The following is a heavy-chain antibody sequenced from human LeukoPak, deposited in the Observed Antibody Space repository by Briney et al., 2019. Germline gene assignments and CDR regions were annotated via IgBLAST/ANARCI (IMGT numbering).Heavy chain of an antibody. J-gene: IGHJ6*03. CDR1: GFTFSSYS. Sequence: GGSLRLSCAASGFTFSSYSMNWVRQAPGKGLEWVSSISSSSSYIYYADSVKGRFTISRDNAKNSLFLQMNSLRAEDTAVYYCARGVGDFWTYSMAVWGKGTTVTVSS. CDR2: ISSSSSYI. CDR3: ARGVGDFWTYSMAV. D-gene: IGHD3/OR15-3a*01. V-gene: IGHV3-21*01.